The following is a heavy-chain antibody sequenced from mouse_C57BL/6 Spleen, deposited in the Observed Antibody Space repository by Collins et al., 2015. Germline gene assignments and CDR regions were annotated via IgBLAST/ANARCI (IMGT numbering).Heavy chain of an antibody. J-gene: IGHJ4*01. CDR1: GFTFSSFG. D-gene: IGHD6-5*01. V-gene: IGHV5-17*02. Sequence: DVQLVESGGGLVQPGGSRKLSCAASGFTFSSFGMHWVRQAPEKGLEWVAYISSGSSTIYYADTVKGRFTISRDNPKNTLFLQMTSLRSEDTAMYYCARGGGSLYYYAMDYWGQGTSVTVSS. CDR3: ARGGGSLYYYAMDY. CDR2: ISSGSSTI.